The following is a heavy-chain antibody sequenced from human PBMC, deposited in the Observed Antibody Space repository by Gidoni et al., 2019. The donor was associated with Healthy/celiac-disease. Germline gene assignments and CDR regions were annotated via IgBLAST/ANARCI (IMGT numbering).Heavy chain of an antibody. J-gene: IGHJ5*02. CDR1: GGSISSRSYY. CDR3: ASHFFIAADHFMGLDP. D-gene: IGHD6-13*01. V-gene: IGHV4-39*01. Sequence: QLQLQESGPGLVKPSETLSLTCTVSGGSISSRSYYWGWIRQPPGKGLEWIGSIYYSGSTYYNPSLKSRVTISVDTSKNQFSLKLSSVTAADTAVYYCASHFFIAADHFMGLDPWGQGTLVTVSS. CDR2: IYYSGST.